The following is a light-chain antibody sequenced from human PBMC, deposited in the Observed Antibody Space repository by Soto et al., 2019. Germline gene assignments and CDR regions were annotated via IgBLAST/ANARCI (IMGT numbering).Light chain of an antibody. CDR2: AAS. CDR1: QSISSY. V-gene: IGKV1-39*01. Sequence: DTQVNMTTSSLSGAGEESRTMWCRASQSISSYLNWYQQKTGKAPKLLIYAASSLQSGVPSRFSGSGSGTDFTLAISSLQPEDFLTYYCQQRYSIPIAFGQGTRLEIK. CDR3: QQRYSIPIA. J-gene: IGKJ5*01.